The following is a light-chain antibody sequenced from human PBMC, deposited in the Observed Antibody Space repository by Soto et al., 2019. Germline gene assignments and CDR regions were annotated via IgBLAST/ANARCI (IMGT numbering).Light chain of an antibody. CDR1: QSVSSSY. J-gene: IGKJ1*01. Sequence: EIVLTQSPGTLSLSPGERATLSCRAGQSVSSSYLAWYQQKPGQAPRLLIYGASSRATGIPDRFSGSGSGTDFTLTISRLEPEDFAVYYCQQYGSSSVTFGQGTKVDIK. V-gene: IGKV3-20*01. CDR2: GAS. CDR3: QQYGSSSVT.